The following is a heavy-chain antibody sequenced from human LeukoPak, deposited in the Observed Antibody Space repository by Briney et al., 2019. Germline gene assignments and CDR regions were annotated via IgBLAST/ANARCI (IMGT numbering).Heavy chain of an antibody. CDR2: ISGSGGST. J-gene: IGHJ4*02. Sequence: PGGSLRLSCAASGFTVSSNYMYWVRQAPGKGLEWVSAISGSGGSTYYADSVKGRFTISRDNSKNTLYLQMNSLRAEDTAVYYCAKGLIREWLPLPIDYWGQGTLVTVSS. V-gene: IGHV3-23*01. D-gene: IGHD3-3*01. CDR3: AKGLIREWLPLPIDY. CDR1: GFTVSSNY.